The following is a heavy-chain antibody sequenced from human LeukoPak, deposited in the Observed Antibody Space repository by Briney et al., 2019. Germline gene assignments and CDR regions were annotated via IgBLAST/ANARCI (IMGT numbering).Heavy chain of an antibody. V-gene: IGHV3-15*01. CDR3: TSVGFGPYYFDN. Sequence: GGSLRLSCAVSEFPFSKAWMSWVRQAPGKGLEWVGRIKSKTDGGTTDYAAPVKGRFTISRDDSKNALYLQMNSLKTEDTAVYYCTSVGFGPYYFDNWGQGSLVTVSS. CDR1: EFPFSKAW. D-gene: IGHD3-10*01. J-gene: IGHJ4*02. CDR2: IKSKTDGGTT.